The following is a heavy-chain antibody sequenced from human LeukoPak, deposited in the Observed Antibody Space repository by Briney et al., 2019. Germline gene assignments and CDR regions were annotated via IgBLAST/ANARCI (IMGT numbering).Heavy chain of an antibody. J-gene: IGHJ4*02. Sequence: SQTLSLTCALSGDSVSSDRACWTWIRQSPSRGLEWLGRTYYRSKWYNDYAVSVKSRLTVNSDTSKNQFSLQLNSVTPEDTAVYYCARGLLSSFDYWGQGALVTVSS. CDR1: GDSVSSDRAC. CDR3: ARGLLSSFDY. V-gene: IGHV6-1*01. CDR2: TYYRSKWYN. D-gene: IGHD3-10*01.